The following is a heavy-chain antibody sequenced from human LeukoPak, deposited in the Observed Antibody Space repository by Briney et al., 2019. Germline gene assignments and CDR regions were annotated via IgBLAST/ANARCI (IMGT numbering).Heavy chain of an antibody. V-gene: IGHV3-23*01. Sequence: GGSLRLSCAACGFTFSSYAMSWVRQAPGKGLAWVSAISGSGGSTYYADSLKGRFTISRDNSKNTLYLQMNSLRAEDTAVYYCAKRAVGPFDYWGQGTLVTVSS. J-gene: IGHJ4*02. D-gene: IGHD4-23*01. CDR3: AKRAVGPFDY. CDR2: ISGSGGST. CDR1: GFTFSSYA.